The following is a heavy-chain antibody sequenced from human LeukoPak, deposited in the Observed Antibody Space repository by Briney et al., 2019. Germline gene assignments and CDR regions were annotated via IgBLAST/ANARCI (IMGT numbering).Heavy chain of an antibody. Sequence: SVKVSCKASGGTFSSYAISWVRQAPGQGLEWMGGIIPIFGTANYAQKFQGRVTITADESTSTAYMELSSLRSEDTAVYYCARGSDGSGRYYYYYMDVWGKGTTVTVSS. CDR2: IIPIFGTA. D-gene: IGHD3-10*01. CDR3: ARGSDGSGRYYYYYMDV. J-gene: IGHJ6*03. CDR1: GGTFSSYA. V-gene: IGHV1-69*13.